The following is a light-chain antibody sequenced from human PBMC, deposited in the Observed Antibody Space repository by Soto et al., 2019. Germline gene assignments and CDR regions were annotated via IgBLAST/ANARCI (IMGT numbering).Light chain of an antibody. Sequence: EIVLTQSPGTLSLSRGERATLSCRASQSVSTSYLAWYQQKPGQAPRLLIYGASSRATGIPDRFSGSGSGTDFTLTISCLQSEDFATYYCQQYYSYPWTFGQGTKVDIK. CDR3: QQYYSYPWT. J-gene: IGKJ1*01. CDR2: GAS. CDR1: QSVSTSY. V-gene: IGKV3-20*01.